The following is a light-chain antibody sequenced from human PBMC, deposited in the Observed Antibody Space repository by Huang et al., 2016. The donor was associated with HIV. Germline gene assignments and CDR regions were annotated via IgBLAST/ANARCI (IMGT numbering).Light chain of an antibody. CDR3: QQYSTSSYT. V-gene: IGKV1-5*03. J-gene: IGKJ2*01. CDR1: QSISSW. Sequence: DIQMTQSPSTLSASVGDKVTITCRARQSISSWLAWYQQKPGEAPNLLISKASTLESGVPSRFGGSGSGTEFTLTISSLQPDDFATYCCQQYSTSSYTVGQGTKLQIK. CDR2: KAS.